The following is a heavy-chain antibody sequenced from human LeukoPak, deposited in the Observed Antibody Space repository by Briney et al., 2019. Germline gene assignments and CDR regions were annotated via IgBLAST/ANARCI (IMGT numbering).Heavy chain of an antibody. CDR2: IYYTGNT. Sequence: SETLSLSCTVSGDSISGDYWSWIRQPPGMRLEWIGYIYYTGNTTYNPSLKSRVTMSIDTSRKLFSLRLTSVTAADTAVYFCARHRGASFDSWGQGNLVTVSS. J-gene: IGHJ4*02. CDR1: GDSISGDY. V-gene: IGHV4-59*08. D-gene: IGHD1-26*01. CDR3: ARHRGASFDS.